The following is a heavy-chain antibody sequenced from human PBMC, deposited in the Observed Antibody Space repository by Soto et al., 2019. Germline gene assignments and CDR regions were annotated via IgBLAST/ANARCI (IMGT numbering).Heavy chain of an antibody. CDR3: ARSLRFYDSSGYQDQYFDR. CDR1: GYTFTSYD. J-gene: IGHJ2*01. CDR2: ISAKNGNT. V-gene: IGHV1-18*01. D-gene: IGHD3-22*01. Sequence: QVQLVQSGAEVKKPGASVKVSCKASGYTFTSYDISWVRQAPGQGLEWMGRISAKNGNTNYAQKVQGRVTMTTDTSTSTAYLGVSSLRSDDTAVYYCARSLRFYDSSGYQDQYFDRWGRGTLVTVSS.